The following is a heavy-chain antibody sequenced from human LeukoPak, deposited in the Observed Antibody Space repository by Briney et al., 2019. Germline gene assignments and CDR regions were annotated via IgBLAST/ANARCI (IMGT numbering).Heavy chain of an antibody. CDR1: GFTFSNSW. Sequence: PGGSLRLSCAASGFTFSNSWMSWVRQAPGKGLEGVATIKPGGSAQYYVDSVKGRFTISRDNAKHSLFLQINSLRAEDTAVYYCANGGTYSSGPWGQGTLVTVSS. V-gene: IGHV3-7*01. CDR3: ANGGTYSSGP. D-gene: IGHD3-22*01. J-gene: IGHJ5*02. CDR2: IKPGGSAQ.